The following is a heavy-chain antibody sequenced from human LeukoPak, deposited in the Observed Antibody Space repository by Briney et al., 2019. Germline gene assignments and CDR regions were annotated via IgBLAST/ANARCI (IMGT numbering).Heavy chain of an antibody. Sequence: ASVKVSCKASGYPFKSYGITWVRQAPGQGLEWMGWISAYNGNTNYAQNLQGRATMTTDTSTSTAYMERRSLRSDDTAVYYCARPYYYDGYFDYWGQGTLVTVSS. CDR3: ARPYYYDGYFDY. D-gene: IGHD3-22*01. CDR2: ISAYNGNT. J-gene: IGHJ4*02. V-gene: IGHV1-18*01. CDR1: GYPFKSYG.